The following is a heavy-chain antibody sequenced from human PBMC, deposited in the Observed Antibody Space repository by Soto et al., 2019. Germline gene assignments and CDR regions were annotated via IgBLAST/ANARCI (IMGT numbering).Heavy chain of an antibody. Sequence: SETLSLTCTVSGGSISSGGYYWTWIRQHPGKGLEWIGSIYYSGGTYYNPSLKSRVTISVDTSKNQFSLRLSSVTAADTAVYYCASVNILTGYYLDHSGQGTLVTVSS. J-gene: IGHJ4*02. CDR3: ASVNILTGYYLDH. D-gene: IGHD3-9*01. CDR2: IYYSGGT. CDR1: GGSISSGGYY. V-gene: IGHV4-39*01.